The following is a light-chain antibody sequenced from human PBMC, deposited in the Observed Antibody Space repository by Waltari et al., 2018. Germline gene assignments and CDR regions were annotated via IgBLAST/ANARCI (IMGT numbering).Light chain of an antibody. CDR2: AAS. CDR1: QGISSY. Sequence: DIQLTQSPSFLSASVGDRVTITCRASQGISSYLAWYQQKPGKAPKLLIYAASTLQSGVPSRFSGSGSGTEFTLTISSLQAEDVAVYYCHQYYITPLTFGGGTKVEIK. J-gene: IGKJ4*01. V-gene: IGKV1-9*01. CDR3: HQYYITPLT.